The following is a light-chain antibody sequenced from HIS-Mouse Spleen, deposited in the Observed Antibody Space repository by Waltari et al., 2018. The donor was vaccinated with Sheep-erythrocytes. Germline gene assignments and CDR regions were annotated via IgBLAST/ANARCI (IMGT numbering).Light chain of an antibody. Sequence: QSALTPPASGSGSPVPAITMPCGRTSSHVGGYNYVPSYQQHPGKAPTLMIYEVSNRPSGVSNRFSGSKSGNTAFLTISALQAHDEADYYCSSYTSSSTQVFGGGTKLTVL. J-gene: IGLJ2*01. V-gene: IGLV2-14*01. CDR1: SSHVGGYNY. CDR2: EVS. CDR3: SSYTSSSTQV.